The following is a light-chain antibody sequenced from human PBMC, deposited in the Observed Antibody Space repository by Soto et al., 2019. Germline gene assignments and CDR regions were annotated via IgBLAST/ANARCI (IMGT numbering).Light chain of an antibody. CDR3: KQSHIPPLT. V-gene: IGKV1-39*01. Sequence: DIQMAQSPSSLSASLGDSVSITCRASQSIGDYLNWYQVKPGKAPTLLISDASSLQPGVPPQFSGSGSGTDFTLTIINLQPENFATYDCKQSHIPPLTFGQGTKVEIK. CDR2: DAS. CDR1: QSIGDY. J-gene: IGKJ1*01.